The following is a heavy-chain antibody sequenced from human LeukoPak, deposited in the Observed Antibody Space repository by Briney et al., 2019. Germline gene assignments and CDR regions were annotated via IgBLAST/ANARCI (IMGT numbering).Heavy chain of an antibody. Sequence: GGSLRLSCAASGFTFSSYEMNWVRQAPGKGLEWVSYISSSGSTIYYADSVKGRFTISRDNAKNSLYLQMNSLRAEDTAVYYCARGFSKWDLDLFDYWGQGTLVTVSS. J-gene: IGHJ4*02. D-gene: IGHD1-26*01. CDR3: ARGFSKWDLDLFDY. V-gene: IGHV3-48*03. CDR2: ISSSGSTI. CDR1: GFTFSSYE.